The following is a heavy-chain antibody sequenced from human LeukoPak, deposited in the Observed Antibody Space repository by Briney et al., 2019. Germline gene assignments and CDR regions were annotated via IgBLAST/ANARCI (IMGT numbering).Heavy chain of an antibody. CDR2: ISSSSSTI. CDR3: ARDRLPPDYGDYGAFDI. D-gene: IGHD4-17*01. J-gene: IGHJ3*02. CDR1: GFTFSSYS. Sequence: GGSLRLSCAASGFTFSSYSMNWVRQAPGKGLEWVSYISSSSSTIYYADSVKGRFTISRDNAKNSLYPQMNSLRDEDTAVYYCARDRLPPDYGDYGAFDIWGQGTMVTVSS. V-gene: IGHV3-48*02.